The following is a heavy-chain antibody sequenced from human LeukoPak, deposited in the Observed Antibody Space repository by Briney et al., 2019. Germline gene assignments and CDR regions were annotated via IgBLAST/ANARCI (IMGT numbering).Heavy chain of an antibody. CDR1: GFTFSNAW. J-gene: IGHJ4*02. CDR3: TTRRLYCTSSTGSRSQVGH. D-gene: IGHD2-2*01. Sequence: GGSLRLSCAASGFTFSNAWIIWVRQAPGKGLEWVGRIKGKADGGKTDYAAPVSGRFTTDRDDSKNTLYLQMTSLNTEDTAVYYCTTRRLYCTSSTGSRSQVGHWGQGALVTVSS. V-gene: IGHV3-15*01. CDR2: IKGKADGGKT.